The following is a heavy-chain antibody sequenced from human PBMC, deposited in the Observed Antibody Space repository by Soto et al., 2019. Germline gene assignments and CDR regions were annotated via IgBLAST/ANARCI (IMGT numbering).Heavy chain of an antibody. J-gene: IGHJ6*02. V-gene: IGHV3-21*01. Sequence: PGGSLRLSCAASGFTFSSYSMNWVRQAPGKGLEWVSSISISSSYIYYADSVKGRFTISRDNAKNLLYLQMNSLRAEDTAVYYCARERRSSSWEHFAYYYYGMDVWGQGTTVTVSS. CDR3: ARERRSSSWEHFAYYYYGMDV. CDR1: GFTFSSYS. CDR2: ISISSSYI. D-gene: IGHD6-13*01.